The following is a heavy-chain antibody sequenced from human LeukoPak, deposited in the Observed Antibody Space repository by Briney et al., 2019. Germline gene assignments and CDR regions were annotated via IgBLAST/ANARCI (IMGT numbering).Heavy chain of an antibody. J-gene: IGHJ4*02. CDR2: FNPNTGTT. V-gene: IGHV1-46*01. CDR1: VYTFTSYY. D-gene: IGHD2-15*01. Sequence: ASLKVSCKASVYTFTSYYIHCARQAPGQRLGWMGIFNPNTGTTRYAQKFQGRVTMTSDTSTSTVYMEVTSLTSEDTAVYYCARDLDCSGGSCYLDYWGQGTLVTVCS. CDR3: ARDLDCSGGSCYLDY.